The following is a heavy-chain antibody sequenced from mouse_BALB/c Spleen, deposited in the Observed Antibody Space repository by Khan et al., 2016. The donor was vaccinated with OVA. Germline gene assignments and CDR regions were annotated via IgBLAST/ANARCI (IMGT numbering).Heavy chain of an antibody. D-gene: IGHD4-1*01. V-gene: IGHV1S136*01. CDR1: GYTFTNYV. CDR2: INPYNAGT. J-gene: IGHJ3*01. CDR3: AREASNWDFSFPY. Sequence: EVQLQESGPELVEPGASVKMSCKASGYTFTNYVMHWVKQKPGQGLEWIGYINPYNAGTRYNEKFKGKATLTSDISSTTAYMELSRLTSEDSAVYYCAREASNWDFSFPYWGQGTLVTVSA.